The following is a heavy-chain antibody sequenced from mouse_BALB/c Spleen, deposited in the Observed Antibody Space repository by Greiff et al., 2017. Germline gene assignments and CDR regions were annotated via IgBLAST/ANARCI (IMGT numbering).Heavy chain of an antibody. J-gene: IGHJ4*01. D-gene: IGHD4-1*01. CDR3: ARQGTGYAMDY. CDR2: ISNGGGST. Sequence: EVKLQESGGGLVQPGGSLKLSCAASGFTFSSYTMSWVRQTPEKRLEWVAYISNGGGSTYYPDTVKGRFTISRDNAKNTLYLQMSSLKSEETAMYYCARQGTGYAMDYWGQGTSVTVSS. V-gene: IGHV5-12-2*01. CDR1: GFTFSSYT.